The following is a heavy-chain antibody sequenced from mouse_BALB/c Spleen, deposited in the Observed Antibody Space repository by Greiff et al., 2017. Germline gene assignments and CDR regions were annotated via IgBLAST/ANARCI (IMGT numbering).Heavy chain of an antibody. V-gene: IGHV2-9*01. CDR2: IWAGGST. CDR1: GFSLTSYG. Sequence: QVQLQQSGPGLVAPSQSLSITCTVSGFSLTSYGVHWVRQPPGKGLEWLGVIWAGGSTNYNSALISRLSISKDNSKSQVFLKLNSLQTDDTATYYCAKHYYGRKYYAMDYWGQGTSVTVSS. J-gene: IGHJ4*01. D-gene: IGHD1-2*01. CDR3: AKHYYGRKYYAMDY.